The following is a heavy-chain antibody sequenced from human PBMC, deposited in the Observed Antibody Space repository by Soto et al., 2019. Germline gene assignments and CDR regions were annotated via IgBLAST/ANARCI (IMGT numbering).Heavy chain of an antibody. V-gene: IGHV1-3*01. Sequence: GASVKVSCKASGYTFTSYAMHWVRQAPGQRLEWMGWINAGNGNTKYSQKFQGRVTITRDTSASTAYMELSSLRSEDTAVYYCAVGGLRYFDWLPDYWGQGTRVTVAS. CDR2: INAGNGNT. CDR3: AVGGLRYFDWLPDY. D-gene: IGHD3-9*01. CDR1: GYTFTSYA. J-gene: IGHJ4*02.